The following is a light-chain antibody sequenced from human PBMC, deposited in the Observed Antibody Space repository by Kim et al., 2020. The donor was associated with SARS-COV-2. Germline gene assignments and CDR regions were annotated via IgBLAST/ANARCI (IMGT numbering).Light chain of an antibody. CDR2: EVS. CDR1: SSYVGGYNY. Sequence: SPGQSVTISCTGTSSYVGGYNYVSCYQQHPGKAPNLMYYEVSRRPSGVPDRFSGSKSGNTASLAVSGLQAEDEADYYCSSYAGSILFGGGTQLTIL. CDR3: SSYAGSIL. J-gene: IGLJ2*01. V-gene: IGLV2-8*01.